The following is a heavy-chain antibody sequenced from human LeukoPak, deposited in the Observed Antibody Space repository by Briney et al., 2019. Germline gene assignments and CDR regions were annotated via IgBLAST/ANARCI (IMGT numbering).Heavy chain of an antibody. D-gene: IGHD6-19*01. V-gene: IGHV3-74*01. CDR3: ARAQAVAGTGGFDP. CDR1: GFTFSSYW. Sequence: GGSLRLSCAASGFTFSSYWMHWVRQAPGKGLVWDSRISADGSTTSYADSVKGRFTISRDNAKNTMYLQMKSLRDEDTAVYYCARAQAVAGTGGFDPWGQGTLVFVSS. CDR2: ISADGSTT. J-gene: IGHJ5*02.